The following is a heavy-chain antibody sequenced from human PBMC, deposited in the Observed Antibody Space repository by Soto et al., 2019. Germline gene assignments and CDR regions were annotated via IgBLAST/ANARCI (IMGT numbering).Heavy chain of an antibody. CDR3: AKQSVLRFLEWLFPISSAKYYFDY. Sequence: GESLKISCAASGFTFSSYGMHWVRQAPGKGLEWVAAISYDGSNKYYADSVKGRFTISRDNSKNTLYLQMNSLRAEDTAVYYCAKQSVLRFLEWLFPISSAKYYFDYWGQGTLVTVSS. D-gene: IGHD3-3*01. CDR2: ISYDGSNK. V-gene: IGHV3-30*18. CDR1: GFTFSSYG. J-gene: IGHJ4*02.